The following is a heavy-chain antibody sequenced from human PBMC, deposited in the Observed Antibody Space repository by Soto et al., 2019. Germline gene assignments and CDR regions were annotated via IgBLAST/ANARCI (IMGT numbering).Heavy chain of an antibody. CDR1: GYTFTNFG. D-gene: IGHD2-2*01. Sequence: GASVKVSCKDSGYTFTNFGVTWVRRAPGQVLEWMGCISAYTDTPNYAQKFQGRVTMTIDTSTSTAYMDLMSLTSDDTAVYYCARVIPVVEAWFDPWGQGTLDNVSS. CDR3: ARVIPVVEAWFDP. V-gene: IGHV1-18*01. CDR2: ISAYTDTP. J-gene: IGHJ5*02.